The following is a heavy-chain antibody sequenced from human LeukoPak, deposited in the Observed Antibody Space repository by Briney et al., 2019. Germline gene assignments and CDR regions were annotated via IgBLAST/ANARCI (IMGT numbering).Heavy chain of an antibody. CDR1: GGSFSGYY. CDR3: ASQRRVRGVGIQGGPAHPLPNNNYYYYSMDV. Sequence: SETLSLTCAVYGGSFSGYYWSWVRQPPGRGLEWMGEINHRGSTNYNPSLRSRVTISVDTSTNQFSLKLSSVTAADTAVYYCASQRRVRGVGIQGGPAHPLPNNNYYYYSMDVWGKGTTVTVSS. CDR2: INHRGST. J-gene: IGHJ6*03. D-gene: IGHD3-10*01. V-gene: IGHV4-34*01.